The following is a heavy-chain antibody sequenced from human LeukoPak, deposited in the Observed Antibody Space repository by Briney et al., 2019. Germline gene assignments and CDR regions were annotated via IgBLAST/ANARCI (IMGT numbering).Heavy chain of an antibody. D-gene: IGHD3-22*01. J-gene: IGHJ4*02. CDR1: GFTFNSYS. CDR2: ISYDGSNK. Sequence: PGGSLRLSCAASGFTFNSYSMHWVRQAPGKGLEWVAVISYDGSNKHYRDSVKGPFTISRDNSKNTLYSELSSLRAEDTAVFYCARGLQYYYDSSGYYFDYWGQGTLVTVSS. V-gene: IGHV3-30-3*01. CDR3: ARGLQYYYDSSGYYFDY.